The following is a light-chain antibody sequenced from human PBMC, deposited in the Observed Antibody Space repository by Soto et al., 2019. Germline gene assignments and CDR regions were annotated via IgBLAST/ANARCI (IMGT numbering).Light chain of an antibody. J-gene: IGKJ1*01. V-gene: IGKV3-15*01. CDR1: QSVGSD. CDR2: GAS. Sequence: EVVMTQSPATLSVSPGERAALSCRASQSVGSDLAWYQQRPGQAPRLLIYGASTRATGIPPRFCGSGSGTEFTLTISSLQAEDFAVDYCQQYKWWPPRTFGQGTKVEIK. CDR3: QQYKWWPPRT.